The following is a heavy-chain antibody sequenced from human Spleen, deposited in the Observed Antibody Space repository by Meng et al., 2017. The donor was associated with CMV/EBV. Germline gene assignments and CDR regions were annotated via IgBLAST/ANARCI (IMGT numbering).Heavy chain of an antibody. Sequence: KASGGTFSNYGISWVRQAPGQGLEWMGGIVPIIGIANYAQKFQGRVTFTADKSTSTAYMELSSLRSEDTAVFYCARAATDGGHWYFHLWGRGTLVTVSS. CDR2: IVPIIGIA. CDR1: GGTFSNYG. D-gene: IGHD4-23*01. CDR3: ARAATDGGHWYFHL. V-gene: IGHV1-69*10. J-gene: IGHJ2*01.